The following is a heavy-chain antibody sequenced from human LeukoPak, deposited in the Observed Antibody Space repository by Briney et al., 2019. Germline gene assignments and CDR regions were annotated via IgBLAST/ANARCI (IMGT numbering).Heavy chain of an antibody. V-gene: IGHV1-2*02. CDR3: ARDPGVSEAVAGGNDAFDI. J-gene: IGHJ3*02. CDR1: GYTFTGYY. D-gene: IGHD6-19*01. Sequence: ASVKVSCKASGYTFTGYYMHWVRQAPGQGLEWMGWINPNSGGTNYAQKFQGRVTMTRDTSISTAYMELSRLRSDDTAVYYCARDPGVSEAVAGGNDAFDIWGQGTMVTVSS. CDR2: INPNSGGT.